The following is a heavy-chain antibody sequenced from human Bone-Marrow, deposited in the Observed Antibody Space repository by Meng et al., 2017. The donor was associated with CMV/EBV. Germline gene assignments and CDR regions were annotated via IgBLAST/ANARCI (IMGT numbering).Heavy chain of an antibody. V-gene: IGHV3-30*04. J-gene: IGHJ6*02. Sequence: GESLKISCAASGFTFSSYAMHWVRQAPGKGLEWVAVISYDGSNKYYAGSVKGRFTISRDNSKNTLYLQMNSLRAEDTAVYYCARDPEYSGSYYYYYYGMDVWGQGTTVTVSS. CDR2: ISYDGSNK. D-gene: IGHD1-26*01. CDR3: ARDPEYSGSYYYYYYGMDV. CDR1: GFTFSSYA.